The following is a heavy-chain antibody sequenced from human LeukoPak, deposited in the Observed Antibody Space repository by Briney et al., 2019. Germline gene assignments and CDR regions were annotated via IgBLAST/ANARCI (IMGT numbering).Heavy chain of an antibody. J-gene: IGHJ6*03. CDR2: IYYSGST. V-gene: IGHV4-59*01. CDR1: GGSISSYY. D-gene: IGHD3-9*01. CDR3: ARVDGLLAYYYTDV. Sequence: PSETLSLTCTAAGGSISSYYWSWIRQPPGKGLEWIGYIYYSGSTNYNPSLKSRVTISVDTSKDQFSLKLSSATAADTAVYYCARVDGLLAYYYTDVWGKGTTVTVSS.